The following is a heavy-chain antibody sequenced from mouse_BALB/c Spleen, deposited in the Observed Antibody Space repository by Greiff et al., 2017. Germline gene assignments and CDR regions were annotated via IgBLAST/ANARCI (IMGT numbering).Heavy chain of an antibody. CDR3: ARVTARATGYAMDY. Sequence: VQLQQSGPGLVAPSQTLSLTCTVSGFSLTSYGVHWVRQPPGKGLEWLGVIRASGSTNYYSALMSRLSISKDNSKSQVFLKMNSMQTDDTATYYCARVTARATGYAMDYWGQGTSVTVSS. CDR1: GFSLTSYG. D-gene: IGHD3-2*01. J-gene: IGHJ4*01. V-gene: IGHV2-9*02. CDR2: IRASGST.